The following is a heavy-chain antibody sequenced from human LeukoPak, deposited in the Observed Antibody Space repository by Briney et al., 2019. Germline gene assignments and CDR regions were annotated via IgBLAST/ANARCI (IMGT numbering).Heavy chain of an antibody. CDR1: GFTFSRFE. V-gene: IGHV3-48*03. CDR2: ISRGTYI. Sequence: GGSLRLSCVASGFTFSRFEMNWVRQAPGKGLEWISHISRGTYIAYADSVKGRFSISRDNAKNSLYLQMNSLRAEDTAVYYCTREQDREAATTVIGDSWGQGTLVTVSS. D-gene: IGHD6-25*01. CDR3: TREQDREAATTVIGDS. J-gene: IGHJ4*02.